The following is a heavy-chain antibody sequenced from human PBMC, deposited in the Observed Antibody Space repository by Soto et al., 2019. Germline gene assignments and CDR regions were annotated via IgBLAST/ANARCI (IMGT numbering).Heavy chain of an antibody. J-gene: IGHJ3*02. D-gene: IGHD4-17*01. Sequence: PGGALRLSCAASGFTFSSYGMHWVRQAPGKGLEWVAVISYDGSNKYYADYVKGRFTISRDNSKNTLYLQMNSLRAEDTAVYYCAKDYGDSYDSFDIWGQGTMVTVSS. CDR2: ISYDGSNK. CDR1: GFTFSSYG. V-gene: IGHV3-30*18. CDR3: AKDYGDSYDSFDI.